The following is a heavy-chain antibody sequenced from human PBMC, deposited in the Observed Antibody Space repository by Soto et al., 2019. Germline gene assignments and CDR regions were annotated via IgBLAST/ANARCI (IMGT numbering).Heavy chain of an antibody. J-gene: IGHJ4*02. CDR3: AKVVDGGLRSGNDY. V-gene: IGHV3-23*01. CDR1: GFTFSSSD. CDR2: IRDIGGNT. Sequence: PGGSLRLSCEASGFTFSSSDMSWVRQAPGKGLEWVSSIRDIGGNTYYAASVKGRFTISRDNSKNTLYLQMNSLRAEDTAIYYCAKVVDGGLRSGNDYWGQGTLVTVSS. D-gene: IGHD2-15*01.